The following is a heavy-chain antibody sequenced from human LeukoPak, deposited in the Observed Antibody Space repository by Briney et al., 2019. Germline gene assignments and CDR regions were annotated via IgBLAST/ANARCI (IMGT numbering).Heavy chain of an antibody. D-gene: IGHD6-19*01. J-gene: IGHJ5*02. V-gene: IGHV1-2*02. Sequence: GASVKVSCKASGYTFTGYYMHWVRQAPGQGLEWMGWINPNSGGTNYAQKFQGRVTMTRDTSISTAYMELSRLRSDDTAVYYCARVKRGAGRIGNWFDPWGQETLVTVSS. CDR1: GYTFTGYY. CDR3: ARVKRGAGRIGNWFDP. CDR2: INPNSGGT.